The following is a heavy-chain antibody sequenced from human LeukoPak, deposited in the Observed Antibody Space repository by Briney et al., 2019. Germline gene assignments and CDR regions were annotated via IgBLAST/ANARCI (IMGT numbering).Heavy chain of an antibody. CDR1: GFTFSSYE. CDR2: ISSSGSTI. CDR3: AKARGSYYDSSGYFPFDY. V-gene: IGHV3-48*03. Sequence: GGSLRLSCAASGFTFSSYEMNWVRQAPGKGLEWVSYISSSGSTIYYADSVKGRFTISRDNSKNTLYLQMNSLRAEDTAVYYCAKARGSYYDSSGYFPFDYWGQGTLVTVSS. J-gene: IGHJ4*02. D-gene: IGHD3-22*01.